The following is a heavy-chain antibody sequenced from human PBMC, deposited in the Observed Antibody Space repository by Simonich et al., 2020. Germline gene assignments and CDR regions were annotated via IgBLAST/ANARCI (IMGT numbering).Heavy chain of an antibody. Sequence: EVQLVESGGGLVQPGGSLKLSCAASGFTFSGAAMHWVRQASGKGLEWAGRIRSKANSYATAYASSVKGRFTISRDDSKTTAYLQMNSLKTEDTAVYYCTRFDYYGSGSYYFDYWGQGTLVTVSS. CDR3: TRFDYYGSGSYYFDY. V-gene: IGHV3-73*02. J-gene: IGHJ4*02. D-gene: IGHD3-10*01. CDR1: GFTFSGAA. CDR2: IRSKANSYAT.